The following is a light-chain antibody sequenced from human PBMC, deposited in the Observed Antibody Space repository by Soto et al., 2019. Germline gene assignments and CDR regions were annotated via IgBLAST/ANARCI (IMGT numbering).Light chain of an antibody. CDR1: QSIGTW. Sequence: ESQMTPSPSPPSATVGYRVTITFRASQSIGTWLAWYQHKPGRAPKLLIYDASTLEGGVPSRFSGSRSGTEFTFTISSLQPDDFATYYCQQYNSYSRAFGQGTKVDIK. V-gene: IGKV1-5*01. CDR2: DAS. J-gene: IGKJ1*01. CDR3: QQYNSYSRA.